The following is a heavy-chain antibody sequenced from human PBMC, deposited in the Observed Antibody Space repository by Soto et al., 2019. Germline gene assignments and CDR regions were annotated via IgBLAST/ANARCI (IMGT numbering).Heavy chain of an antibody. J-gene: IGHJ4*02. Sequence: SVKVSCKASGGTFSSYAISWVRQAPGQGLEWMGGIIPIFGTANYAQKFQGRVTITADESTSTAYMELSSLRSEDTAVYYCARAKTRLSTHTPVVYWGQGTLVTVSS. CDR2: IIPIFGTA. CDR3: ARAKTRLSTHTPVVY. V-gene: IGHV1-69*13. D-gene: IGHD1-1*01. CDR1: GGTFSSYA.